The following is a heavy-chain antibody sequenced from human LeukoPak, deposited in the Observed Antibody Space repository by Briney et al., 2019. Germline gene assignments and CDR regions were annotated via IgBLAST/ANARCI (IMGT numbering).Heavy chain of an antibody. CDR2: ISSNGGST. CDR3: ARVGSWDAFDI. Sequence: GGSLRLSCAASGFTFSSYAMHWVRQAPGKGLEYVSAISSNGGSTYYANSVKGRFTISRDNSRNTLYLQMGSLRAEDMAVYYCARVGSWDAFDIWGQGTMVTVSS. V-gene: IGHV3-64*01. CDR1: GFTFSSYA. D-gene: IGHD1-26*01. J-gene: IGHJ3*02.